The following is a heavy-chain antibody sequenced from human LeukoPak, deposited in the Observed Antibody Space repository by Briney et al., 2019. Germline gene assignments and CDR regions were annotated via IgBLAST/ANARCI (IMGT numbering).Heavy chain of an antibody. CDR2: INPNSGGT. CDR3: ARDRAAAGMDY. J-gene: IGHJ4*02. V-gene: IGHV1-2*02. D-gene: IGHD6-13*01. Sequence: ASVKVSCKASGYTFTSYYKHWVRQAPGQGLEWMGWINPNSGGTNYAQKFQGRVTMTRDTSISTAYMELSRLRSDDTAVYYCARDRAAAGMDYWGQGTLVTVSS. CDR1: GYTFTSYY.